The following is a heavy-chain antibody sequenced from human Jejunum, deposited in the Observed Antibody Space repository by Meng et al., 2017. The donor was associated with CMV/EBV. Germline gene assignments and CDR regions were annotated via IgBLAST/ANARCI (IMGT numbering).Heavy chain of an antibody. CDR3: TRNLGAAFWSGYAFDF. D-gene: IGHD3-3*01. CDR2: IKQDGSEK. CDR1: LSFSGYW. V-gene: IGHV3-7*01. J-gene: IGHJ4*02. Sequence: LSFSGYWMRWVRQAPGKGLEWVANIKQDGSEKYYVDSVKGRFTISRDNAKNSLYLQMNSLRAEDTAVYYCTRNLGAAFWSGYAFDFWGQGTLVTVSS.